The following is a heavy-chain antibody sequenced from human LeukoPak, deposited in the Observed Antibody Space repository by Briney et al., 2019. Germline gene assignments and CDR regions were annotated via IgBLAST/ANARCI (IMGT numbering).Heavy chain of an antibody. Sequence: GGSLRLSCAASGFTFSSYWMHWARQAPGKGLVWVSRINSDGGTTTYADSVEGRFTISRDNAKNTLYLQMNSLRAEDTAVYYCARAGDIVTTMGVWGQGTTVTVSS. J-gene: IGHJ6*02. CDR3: ARAGDIVTTMGV. V-gene: IGHV3-74*01. CDR1: GFTFSSYW. D-gene: IGHD5-12*01. CDR2: INSDGGTT.